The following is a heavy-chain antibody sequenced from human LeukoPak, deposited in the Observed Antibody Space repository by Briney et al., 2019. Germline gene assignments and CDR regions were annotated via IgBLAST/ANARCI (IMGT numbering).Heavy chain of an antibody. Sequence: GGTLRLSCAGSGFTFSSYAMSWVRQAPGKGLEWVSAISGSGGSTYYAGSVKGRFSISRDNSKNTLYLQMNSLRAEDTAVYYCAVCRNWPTFDYWGQGTLVTVSS. CDR2: ISGSGGST. CDR3: AVCRNWPTFDY. D-gene: IGHD1-20*01. CDR1: GFTFSSYA. V-gene: IGHV3-23*01. J-gene: IGHJ4*02.